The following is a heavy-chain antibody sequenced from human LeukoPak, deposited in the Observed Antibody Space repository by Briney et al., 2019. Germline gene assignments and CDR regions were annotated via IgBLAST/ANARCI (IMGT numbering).Heavy chain of an antibody. CDR1: GFTFSSYS. CDR2: ISSSNSYI. Sequence: GGSLRLSCAASGFTFSSYSMNWVRQAPGKGLEWVSSISSSNSYIYNADSVKGRFTISRDNAKNSLYLQMNSLRDEDTAVYYCGGMDVWGQGTTVTVSS. CDR3: GGMDV. V-gene: IGHV3-21*01. J-gene: IGHJ6*02.